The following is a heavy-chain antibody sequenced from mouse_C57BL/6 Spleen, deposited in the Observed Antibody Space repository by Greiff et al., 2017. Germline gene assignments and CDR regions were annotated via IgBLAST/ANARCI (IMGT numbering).Heavy chain of an antibody. CDR3: ARHYYSNIYAMDY. V-gene: IGHV2-6-1*01. J-gene: IGHJ4*01. Sequence: QVQLQQSGPGLVAPSQSLSITCTVSGFSLTSYGVHWVRQPPGKGLEWLVVIWSDGSTTYNSALKSRLSISKDNSKSQVFLKMNSLQTDDTAMYYCARHYYSNIYAMDYWGQGTSVTVSS. CDR1: GFSLTSYG. D-gene: IGHD2-5*01. CDR2: IWSDGST.